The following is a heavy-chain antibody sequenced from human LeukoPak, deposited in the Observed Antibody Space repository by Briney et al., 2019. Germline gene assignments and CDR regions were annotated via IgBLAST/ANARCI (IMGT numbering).Heavy chain of an antibody. D-gene: IGHD2-2*01. V-gene: IGHV1-2*02. CDR2: INPNSGGT. CDR3: ARGSVVVVPAAFQTLRTDI. CDR1: GYTFTGYY. Sequence: GASVKVSCKASGYTFTGYYLHWVRQAPGQGLEWVGWINPNSGGTNYAQKFQGRLTMTRDTSISTAYMELSRLRSDDMAVYYCARGSVVVVPAAFQTLRTDIWGQGTMVTVSS. J-gene: IGHJ3*02.